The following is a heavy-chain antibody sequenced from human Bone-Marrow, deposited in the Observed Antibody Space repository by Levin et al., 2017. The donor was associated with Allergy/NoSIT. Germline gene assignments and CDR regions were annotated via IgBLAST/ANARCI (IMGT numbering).Heavy chain of an antibody. V-gene: IGHV3-9*01. Sequence: SLKISCAASGFNFEDFAMHWVRQTPGKGLEWVSGISWDGGNIGYADSVEGRFTISRDNAENSLYLQMNSLRAEDTALYYCAKAAPSYCSGGRCYSGAFDMWGQGTTVTVSS. CDR2: ISWDGGNI. J-gene: IGHJ3*02. CDR3: AKAAPSYCSGGRCYSGAFDM. D-gene: IGHD2-15*01. CDR1: GFNFEDFA.